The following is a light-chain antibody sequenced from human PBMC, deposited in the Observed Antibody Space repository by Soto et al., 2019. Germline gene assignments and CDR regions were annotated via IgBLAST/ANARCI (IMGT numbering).Light chain of an antibody. V-gene: IGLV2-14*01. CDR3: SSYSRSSTLVV. CDR2: DVT. J-gene: IGLJ2*01. CDR1: SSDVGGYNY. Sequence: QSALTQPASVSGSPGQSMTISCTGTSSDVGGYNYVSWHQQHPGKAPKLMIYDVTNRPSGVSNRFSGSKSANTASLTISGLQPEDEADYYCSSYSRSSTLVVFGGGTKLTVL.